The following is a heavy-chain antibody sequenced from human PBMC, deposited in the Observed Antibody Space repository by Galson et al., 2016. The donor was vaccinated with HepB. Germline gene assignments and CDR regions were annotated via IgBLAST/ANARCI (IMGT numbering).Heavy chain of an antibody. Sequence: SETLSLTCAVYGGSFNAYYWTWIRQAPGKGLEWIGEINYTGSTKYNPSLKSRVNISVDTSENQFSLKLRSMTAADTAMYYCARVEVPATNWFDPWGQGTLVTVSS. CDR2: INYTGST. CDR3: ARVEVPATNWFDP. V-gene: IGHV4-34*01. J-gene: IGHJ5*02. D-gene: IGHD2-15*01. CDR1: GGSFNAYY.